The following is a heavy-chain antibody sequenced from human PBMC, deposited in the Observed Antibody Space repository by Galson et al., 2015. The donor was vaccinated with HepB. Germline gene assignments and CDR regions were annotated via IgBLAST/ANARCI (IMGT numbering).Heavy chain of an antibody. CDR2: IYPGDSDT. D-gene: IGHD6-6*01. CDR3: ARRGIAARQRPYYWYFDL. Sequence: QSGAEVKKPGESLKISCKGSGYSFTSYWIGWVRQMPGKGLEWMGIIYPGDSDTRYSPSFQGQVTISADKSISTAYLQWSSLKASDTAMYYCARRGIAARQRPYYWYFDLWGRGTLVTVSP. V-gene: IGHV5-51*01. CDR1: GYSFTSYW. J-gene: IGHJ2*01.